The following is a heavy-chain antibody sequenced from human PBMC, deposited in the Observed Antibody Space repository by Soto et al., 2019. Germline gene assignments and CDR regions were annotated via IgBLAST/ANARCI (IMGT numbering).Heavy chain of an antibody. V-gene: IGHV4-4*02. CDR2: IHRSGTT. Sequence: QVQLQESGPGLVKPSGTLSLTCAVSSGSISTNNWWSWVRQPPGKGLQWVGDIHRSGTTNYNTSLKSRVPMAGAKPKNQFSRKLNPLTAADTAVYYCATGGSDCSRTGCLYWYLDLWGRGTLVSVSS. CDR1: SGSISTNNW. CDR3: ATGGSDCSRTGCLYWYLDL. D-gene: IGHD2-2*01. J-gene: IGHJ2*01.